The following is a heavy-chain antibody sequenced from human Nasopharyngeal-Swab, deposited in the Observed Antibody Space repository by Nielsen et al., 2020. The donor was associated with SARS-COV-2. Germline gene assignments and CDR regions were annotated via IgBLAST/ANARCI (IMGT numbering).Heavy chain of an antibody. D-gene: IGHD3-10*01. CDR3: ARGTYGSGRTRGYYYGMDV. J-gene: IGHJ6*02. CDR2: IIPIFGSA. Sequence: SAKVSCKASGGTFSSYAISWVRQAHGQGLEWMGGIIPIFGSANYAQKFQGRVTITADESTSTAYMELSSLRSEDTAVYYCARGTYGSGRTRGYYYGMDVWGQGTTVTVSS. CDR1: GGTFSSYA. V-gene: IGHV1-69*13.